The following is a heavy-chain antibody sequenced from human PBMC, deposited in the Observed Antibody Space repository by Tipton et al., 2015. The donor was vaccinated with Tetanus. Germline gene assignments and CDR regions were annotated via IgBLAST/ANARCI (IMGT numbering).Heavy chain of an antibody. V-gene: IGHV3-53*01. CDR3: MGHGGYSS. D-gene: IGHD5-12*01. CDR1: GFTFSRFS. J-gene: IGHJ5*02. Sequence: SLRLSCAASGFTFSRFSLNWVRQAPGKGLECVSMIYGDGATSYADSVKGRFSISRDNSKNIVFLQMNALRVEDTAVYYCMGHGGYSSWGQGTLVTVSS. CDR2: IYGDGAT.